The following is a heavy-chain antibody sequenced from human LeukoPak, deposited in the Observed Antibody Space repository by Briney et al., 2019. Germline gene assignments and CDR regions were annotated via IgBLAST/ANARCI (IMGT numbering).Heavy chain of an antibody. CDR1: GFSLSTSGMC. D-gene: IGHD3-10*01. CDR2: IDWDDDK. V-gene: IGHV2-70*11. J-gene: IGHJ3*02. CDR3: ARTGGSGRRDAFDI. Sequence: SGPTLVNPTQTLTLTCTFSGFSLSTSGMCVSWIRQPPGKALEWLARIDWDDDKYYSTSLKTRLTISKDTSKNQVVLTMTNMDPVDTATYYCARTGGSGRRDAFDIWGQGTTVTVSS.